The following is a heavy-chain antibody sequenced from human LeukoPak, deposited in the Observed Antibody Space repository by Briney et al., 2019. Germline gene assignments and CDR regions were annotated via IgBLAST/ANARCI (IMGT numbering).Heavy chain of an antibody. J-gene: IGHJ5*02. V-gene: IGHV1-18*04. CDR3: ARGGGYCSSTSCYGILGGWFDP. Sequence: GASVKVSCKASGYTFTSYGISWVRQAPGQGLEWIGWISAYNGNTNYAQKLQGRVTMTTDTSTSTAYMELRSLRSDDTAVYYCARGGGYCSSTSCYGILGGWFDPWGQGTLVTVSS. CDR2: ISAYNGNT. CDR1: GYTFTSYG. D-gene: IGHD2-2*01.